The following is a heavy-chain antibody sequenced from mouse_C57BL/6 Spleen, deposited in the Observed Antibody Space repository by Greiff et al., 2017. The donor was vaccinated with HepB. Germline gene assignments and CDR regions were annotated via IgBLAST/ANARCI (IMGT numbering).Heavy chain of an antibody. J-gene: IGHJ4*01. CDR3: ARSRPYYGSSPMDY. CDR2: IYPGDGDT. D-gene: IGHD1-1*01. CDR1: GYAFSSSW. V-gene: IGHV1-82*01. Sequence: VQLQESGPELVKPGASVKISCKASGYAFSSSWMNWVKQRPGKGLEWIGRIYPGDGDTNYNGKFKGKATLTADKSSSTAYLQLSSLTSEDSAVYFCARSRPYYGSSPMDYWGQGTSVTVSS.